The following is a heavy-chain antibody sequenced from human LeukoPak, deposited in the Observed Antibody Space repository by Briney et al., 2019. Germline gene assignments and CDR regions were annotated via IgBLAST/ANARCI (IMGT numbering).Heavy chain of an antibody. CDR1: GGTFSSYA. Sequence: SVKVSCKASGGTFSSYAISWVRQAPGQGLEWMGGIIPIFGTANYAQKFQGRVTITTDESTSTAYMELSSLRPEDTAVYYCAKYYYDSNYYYYYGMDVWGQGTTVTVSS. CDR2: IIPIFGTA. CDR3: AKYYYDSNYYYYYGMDV. D-gene: IGHD3-22*01. J-gene: IGHJ6*02. V-gene: IGHV1-69*05.